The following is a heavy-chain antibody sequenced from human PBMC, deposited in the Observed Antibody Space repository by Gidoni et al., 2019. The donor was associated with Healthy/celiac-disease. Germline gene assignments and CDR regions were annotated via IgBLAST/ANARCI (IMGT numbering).Heavy chain of an antibody. V-gene: IGHV3-30*18. CDR2: ISYDGSNK. Sequence: QVQLVESGGGVVQPGRSLRLSCAAAGFTFSSYGMHWVRQAPGKGLEWVAVISYDGSNKYYAASVKGRFTISRDNSKNTLYLQMNSLRAEDTAVYYCAKGSYYDFYRDAFDIWGQGTMVTVSS. J-gene: IGHJ3*02. CDR1: GFTFSSYG. CDR3: AKGSYYDFYRDAFDI. D-gene: IGHD3-3*01.